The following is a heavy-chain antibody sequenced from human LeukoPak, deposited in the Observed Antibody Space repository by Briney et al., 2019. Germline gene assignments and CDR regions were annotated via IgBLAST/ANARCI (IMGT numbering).Heavy chain of an antibody. D-gene: IGHD1-1*01. Sequence: GGSLRLSCAASGFTFSSYSMNWVRQAPGKGLEWVSYISSSSSTIYDADSVKDRFTISRDNAKNSLYLQMNSLRAEDTAVYYCARDRGTTGTTFAFDIWGQGTMVTVSS. CDR2: ISSSSSTI. J-gene: IGHJ3*02. CDR1: GFTFSSYS. V-gene: IGHV3-48*01. CDR3: ARDRGTTGTTFAFDI.